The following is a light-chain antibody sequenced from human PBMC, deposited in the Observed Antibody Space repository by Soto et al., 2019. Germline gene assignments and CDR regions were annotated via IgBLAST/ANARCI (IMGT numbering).Light chain of an antibody. CDR3: QQYNNWPPTWT. J-gene: IGKJ1*01. CDR1: QSVSSN. CDR2: GAS. V-gene: IGKV3-15*01. Sequence: EIVMTQSPATLSVSPGERATLSCRAXQSVSSNLARYQQKPGQAPRLLXYGASTRATGIPARLSGSGSGTEFTLTISSLQSEDFAVYYCQQYNNWPPTWTFGQGTKVDIK.